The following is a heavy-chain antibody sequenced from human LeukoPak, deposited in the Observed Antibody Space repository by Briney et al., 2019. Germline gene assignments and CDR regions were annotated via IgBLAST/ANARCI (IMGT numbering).Heavy chain of an antibody. V-gene: IGHV3-23*01. CDR2: VSGSGGAT. D-gene: IGHD5-12*01. Sequence: GGSLRLSCAASGLTFSSFAMRWVRQAPGKGLEWVSSVSGSGGATYYADSVKGRFTISRDNAKNTLYLQMNSLRVEDTAVYYCAREGRVSGYDFDCWGQGTLVTVSS. CDR1: GLTFSSFA. CDR3: AREGRVSGYDFDC. J-gene: IGHJ4*02.